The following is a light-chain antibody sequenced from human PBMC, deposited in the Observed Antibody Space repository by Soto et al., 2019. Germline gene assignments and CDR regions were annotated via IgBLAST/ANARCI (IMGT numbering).Light chain of an antibody. CDR3: MQGTHWPPT. J-gene: IGKJ2*01. CDR1: QSLVFSDGITY. Sequence: DVVMTQSPLSLPVTPGQPASITCRSSQSLVFSDGITYLNWFQQRAGQSPRRLIYKVSNRDSGVPDRVSGSGSGTDFTLKISRVEAEDVGVYYCMQGTHWPPTFGQGTKLEIK. CDR2: KVS. V-gene: IGKV2-30*01.